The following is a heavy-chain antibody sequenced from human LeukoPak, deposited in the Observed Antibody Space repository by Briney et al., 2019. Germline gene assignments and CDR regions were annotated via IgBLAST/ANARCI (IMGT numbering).Heavy chain of an antibody. CDR1: GYTFTSYG. CDR2: ISAYNGNT. D-gene: IGHD6-19*01. CDR3: ARGSSGWYGWDYYYGMDV. Sequence: ASVKVFCKASGYTFTSYGISWVRQAPGQGLEWMGWISAYNGNTNYAQKLQGRVTMTTDTSTSTAYMELRSLRSDDTAVYYCARGSSGWYGWDYYYGMDVWGQGTTVTVSS. V-gene: IGHV1-18*01. J-gene: IGHJ6*02.